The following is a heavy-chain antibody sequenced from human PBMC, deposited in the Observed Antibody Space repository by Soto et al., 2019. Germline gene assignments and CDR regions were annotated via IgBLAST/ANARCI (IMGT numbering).Heavy chain of an antibody. CDR1: GGSISSYY. CDR2: IYYSGST. V-gene: IGHV4-59*01. D-gene: IGHD3-3*01. J-gene: IGHJ6*02. Sequence: PSETLSLTCTVSGGSISSYYWSWIRQPPGKGLEWIGYIYYSGSTNYNPSLKSRVTISVDTSKNQFSLKLSSVTAADTAVYYCARDPAFWSGYYYGMDVWGQGTTVTVSS. CDR3: ARDPAFWSGYYYGMDV.